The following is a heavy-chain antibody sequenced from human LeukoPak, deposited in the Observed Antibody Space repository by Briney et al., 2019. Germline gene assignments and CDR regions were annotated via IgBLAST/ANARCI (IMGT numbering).Heavy chain of an antibody. CDR2: INPNSGGT. Sequence: GASVKVSCKASGYTFTGYYMHWVRQAPGQGLEWMGWINPNSGGTNYAQKFQGRVTMTRDTSISTAYMELSRLRSDDTAVYYCARAYGGAKYYFDYWGQGTLVTVSS. D-gene: IGHD4-23*01. V-gene: IGHV1-2*02. CDR1: GYTFTGYY. J-gene: IGHJ4*02. CDR3: ARAYGGAKYYFDY.